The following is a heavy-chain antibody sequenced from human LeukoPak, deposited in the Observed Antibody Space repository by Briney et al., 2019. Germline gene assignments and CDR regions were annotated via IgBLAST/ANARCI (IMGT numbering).Heavy chain of an antibody. V-gene: IGHV4-39*01. Sequence: SETLSLTCTVSGGSISSSSYYWGWIRQPPGKGLEWIGSIYYSGSTYYNPSLKSRVTISVDTSKNQFSLKLSSVTAVDTAVYYCATVITIFGVVKGDSDYWGQGTLVTVSS. J-gene: IGHJ4*02. D-gene: IGHD3-3*01. CDR1: GGSISSSSYY. CDR2: IYYSGST. CDR3: ATVITIFGVVKGDSDY.